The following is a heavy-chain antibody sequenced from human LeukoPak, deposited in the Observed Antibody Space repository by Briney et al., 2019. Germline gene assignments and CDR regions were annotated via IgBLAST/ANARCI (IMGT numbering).Heavy chain of an antibody. V-gene: IGHV3-7*01. CDR2: IKQDGSDK. Sequence: GGSLRLSCAASGFVFTTYWMTWVRQAPGKGLEWVANIKQDGSDKNYVDSVKGRFTISRDNAKNSVYLQMNNLRVDDTAMYYCVGTIASRGSEYWGQGALVTVSS. D-gene: IGHD6-6*01. CDR1: GFVFTTYW. J-gene: IGHJ4*02. CDR3: VGTIASRGSEY.